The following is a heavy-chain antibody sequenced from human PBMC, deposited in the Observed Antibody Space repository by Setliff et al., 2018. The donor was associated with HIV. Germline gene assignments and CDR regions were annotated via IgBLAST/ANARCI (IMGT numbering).Heavy chain of an antibody. J-gene: IGHJ3*01. CDR2: IKEDGSEK. CDR1: EFTYNKYW. V-gene: IGHV3-7*01. D-gene: IGHD3-16*02. Sequence: PGGSLRLSCAASEFTYNKYWMSWVRQAPGKGLEWVANIKEDGSEKYYVDSVKGRFTISRDNAKNSLYLQMNSLRAEDTAVYYCARDQLYTKATFDVWGQGTLVTVS. CDR3: ARDQLYTKATFDV.